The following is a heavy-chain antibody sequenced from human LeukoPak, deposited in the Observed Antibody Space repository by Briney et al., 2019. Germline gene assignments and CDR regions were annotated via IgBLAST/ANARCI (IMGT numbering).Heavy chain of an antibody. CDR2: ISGSGGST. CDR3: ARSRWATKKAVAGPGGHAFDI. CDR1: GFTFTNYA. Sequence: GGSLRLSCAASGFTFTNYAMSWVRQAPGKGLEWVSGISGSGGSTYYADSVKGRFTISRDNSKNTLYLQMNSLRAEDTAVYYCARSRWATKKAVAGPGGHAFDIWGQGTMVTVSS. D-gene: IGHD6-19*01. V-gene: IGHV3-23*01. J-gene: IGHJ3*02.